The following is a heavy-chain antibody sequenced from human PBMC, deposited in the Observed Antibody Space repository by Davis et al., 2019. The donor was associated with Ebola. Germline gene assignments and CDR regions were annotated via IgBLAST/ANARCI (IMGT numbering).Heavy chain of an antibody. J-gene: IGHJ4*02. CDR1: GYSFTSYW. V-gene: IGHV5-10-1*01. Sequence: SLRLSCQRSGYSFTSYWISWVRQMPGKGLEWMGRIKPSDSYTNYSPSFPGHVTISADKSISTAYLQWSSLKASDTAMYYCARLIPALAGGWGQGTLVTVSS. CDR3: ARLIPALAGG. CDR2: IKPSDSYT. D-gene: IGHD3-16*01.